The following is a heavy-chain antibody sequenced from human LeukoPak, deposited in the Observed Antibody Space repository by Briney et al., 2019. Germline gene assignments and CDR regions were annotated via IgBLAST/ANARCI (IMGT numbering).Heavy chain of an antibody. CDR1: GGSYSGYY. D-gene: IGHD5-12*01. CDR2: INHSGST. V-gene: IGHV4-34*01. Sequence: PSETLSLTCAVYGGSYSGYYWSWIRHPPGKGLEWIGEINHSGSTNYNPSLKSRVTISVDTSKNQFSLKLSSVTASDTAVYYCARGIVASYYFDYWGQGTLVTVSS. CDR3: ARGIVASYYFDY. J-gene: IGHJ4*02.